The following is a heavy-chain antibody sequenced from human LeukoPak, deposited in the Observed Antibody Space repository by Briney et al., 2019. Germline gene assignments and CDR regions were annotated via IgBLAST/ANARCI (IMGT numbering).Heavy chain of an antibody. Sequence: SETLSLTCTVSGGSISGDDYYWSWIRQHPGKGLEWVGYIYYSGSTYYNPSLKSRVTISVDTSKTQFSLRLSSVTAADTAVYYCARGTSGWPVDYWGQGTLVTVSS. D-gene: IGHD6-19*01. CDR3: ARGTSGWPVDY. V-gene: IGHV4-31*03. CDR2: IYYSGST. CDR1: GGSISGDDYY. J-gene: IGHJ4*02.